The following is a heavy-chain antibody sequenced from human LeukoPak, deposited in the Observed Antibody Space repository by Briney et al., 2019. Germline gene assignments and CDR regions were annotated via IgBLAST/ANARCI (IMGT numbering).Heavy chain of an antibody. Sequence: ASVKVSCKASGYTFTGYYMHWVRQAPGQGLEWMGRINPNSGGTNYAQKFQGRVTMTRDTSISTAYMELSRLRSDDTAVYYCAREYSSGWPGYYMDVWGKGTPVTVS. CDR1: GYTFTGYY. V-gene: IGHV1-2*06. CDR3: AREYSSGWPGYYMDV. D-gene: IGHD6-19*01. J-gene: IGHJ6*03. CDR2: INPNSGGT.